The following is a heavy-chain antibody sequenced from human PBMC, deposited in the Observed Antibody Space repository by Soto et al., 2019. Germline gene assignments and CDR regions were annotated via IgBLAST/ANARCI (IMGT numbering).Heavy chain of an antibody. CDR3: ARGISGTTGWFDP. D-gene: IGHD1-20*01. CDR2: IIPIFGTA. CDR1: GGTFSSYA. J-gene: IGHJ5*02. Sequence: QVQLVQSGAEVKKPGSSVKVSCKASGGTFSSYAISWVRQAPGQGLEWMGGIIPIFGTANYAQKFQGRVTITADESTRTAYMEMSGLRSEDRAVYYCARGISGTTGWFDPWGQGTLVTVSS. V-gene: IGHV1-69*01.